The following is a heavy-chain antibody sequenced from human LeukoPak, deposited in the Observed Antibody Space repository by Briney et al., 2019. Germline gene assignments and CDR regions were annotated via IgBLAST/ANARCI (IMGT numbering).Heavy chain of an antibody. CDR1: GGSISSYY. V-gene: IGHV4-59*08. D-gene: IGHD3-10*01. J-gene: IGHJ6*02. CDR2: IYYSGST. CDR3: ARHAGSGSYSGYYYYYYGMDV. Sequence: SETLSLTCAVYGGSISSYYWSWIRQPPGKGLEWIGYIYYSGSTNYNPSLKSRVTISVDTSKNQFSLKLSSVTAADTAVYYCARHAGSGSYSGYYYYYYGMDVWGQGTTVTVSS.